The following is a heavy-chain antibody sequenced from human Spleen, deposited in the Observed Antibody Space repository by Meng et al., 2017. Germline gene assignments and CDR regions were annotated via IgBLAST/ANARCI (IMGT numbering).Heavy chain of an antibody. CDR2: IYYIGRT. J-gene: IGHJ4*02. CDR3: ARVENGGFGDYFDY. D-gene: IGHD2-8*01. Sequence: QLQLQESGPGLVKPSQSRSFPCTVSGGSISSGGYYWSWIRQHPGKGLEWIGYIYYIGRTYYNPSLQSRVTISVDTFQNQFSLKLTSVTAADTAVYYCARVENGGFGDYFDYWGQGTLVTVSS. CDR1: GGSISSGGYY. V-gene: IGHV4-31*03.